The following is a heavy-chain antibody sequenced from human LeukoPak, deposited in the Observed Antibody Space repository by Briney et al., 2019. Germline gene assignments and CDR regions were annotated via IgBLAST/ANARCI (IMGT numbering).Heavy chain of an antibody. CDR3: ARGGKDLDYFDY. Sequence: GGSLRLSCAASGFTFSSYSMNWVRQAPGKGLEWVANIKQDGSEKYYVDSVKGRFTISRDNTKNSLYLQMNSLRAEDTAVYYCARGGKDLDYFDYWGQGTLVTVSS. V-gene: IGHV3-7*03. J-gene: IGHJ4*02. CDR2: IKQDGSEK. D-gene: IGHD6-13*01. CDR1: GFTFSSYS.